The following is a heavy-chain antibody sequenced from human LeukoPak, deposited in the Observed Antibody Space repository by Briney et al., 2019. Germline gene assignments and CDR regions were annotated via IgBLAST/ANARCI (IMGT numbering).Heavy chain of an antibody. CDR1: GFTFTDSY. Sequence: GGSLRLSCAASGFTFTDSYMTWIRQAPGKGLEWVSYISSSGSTIYYADSVKGRFTISRDNAKNSLYLQMNSLRAEDTAVYYCARGTLITMIVPRRGAFFDYWGQGTLVTVSS. V-gene: IGHV3-11*04. CDR2: ISSSGSTI. J-gene: IGHJ4*02. D-gene: IGHD3-22*01. CDR3: ARGTLITMIVPRRGAFFDY.